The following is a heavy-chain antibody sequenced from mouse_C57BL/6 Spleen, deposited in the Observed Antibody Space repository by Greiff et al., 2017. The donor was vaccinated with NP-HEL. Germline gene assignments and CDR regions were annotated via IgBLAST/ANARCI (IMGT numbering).Heavy chain of an antibody. Sequence: QVQLKESGPGLVQPSQSLSITCTVSGFSLTSYGVHWVRQSPGKGLEWLGVIWRGGSTDYNAAFMSRLSITKDNSKSQVFFKMNSLQADDTAIYYCAKTEGYYGSSYFDYWGQGTTLTVSS. V-gene: IGHV2-5*01. CDR2: IWRGGST. J-gene: IGHJ2*01. CDR1: GFSLTSYG. CDR3: AKTEGYYGSSYFDY. D-gene: IGHD1-1*01.